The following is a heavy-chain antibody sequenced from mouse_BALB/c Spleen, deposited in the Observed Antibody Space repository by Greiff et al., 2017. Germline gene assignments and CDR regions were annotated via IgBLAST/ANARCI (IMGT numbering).Heavy chain of an antibody. CDR2: ISSGGGST. CDR1: GFAFSSYD. CDR3: ARHRGYYAMDY. J-gene: IGHJ4*01. V-gene: IGHV5-12-1*01. Sequence: EVKLMESGGGLVKPGGSLKLSCAASGFAFSSYDMSWVRQTPEKRLEWVAYISSGGGSTYYPDTVKGRFTISRDNAKNTLYLQMSSLKSEDTAMYYCARHRGYYAMDYWGQGTSVTVSS.